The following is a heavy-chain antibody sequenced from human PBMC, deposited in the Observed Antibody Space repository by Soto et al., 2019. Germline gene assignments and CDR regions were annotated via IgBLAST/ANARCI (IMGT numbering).Heavy chain of an antibody. J-gene: IGHJ6*02. D-gene: IGHD3-3*01. CDR1: GYTFIGYY. Sequence: GASVKVSCKDSGYTFIGYYWNWLGQATGQGGVGMGWINANSGGTNYEQKYQGTVTMTSDTSISTAYMELNMLRSDDTAAYSCTRCICGYDFWSCYRADYYYGMDVWGQGTTVTVSS. CDR2: INANSGGT. CDR3: TRCICGYDFWSCYRADYYYGMDV. V-gene: IGHV1-2*02.